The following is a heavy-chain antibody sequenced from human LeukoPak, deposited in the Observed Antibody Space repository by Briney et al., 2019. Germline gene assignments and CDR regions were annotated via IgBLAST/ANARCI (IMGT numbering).Heavy chain of an antibody. Sequence: PGGSLRLSCAASGFTFSTYWMSWVRQAPGKGLEWVANIKQDGSEKSYVDSVKGQFTISRDNAKNSLYLQMNSLRAEDTAMYYCARDSAGNDYWGQGTLVTVSS. D-gene: IGHD6-13*01. V-gene: IGHV3-7*01. CDR3: ARDSAGNDY. J-gene: IGHJ4*02. CDR1: GFTFSTYW. CDR2: IKQDGSEK.